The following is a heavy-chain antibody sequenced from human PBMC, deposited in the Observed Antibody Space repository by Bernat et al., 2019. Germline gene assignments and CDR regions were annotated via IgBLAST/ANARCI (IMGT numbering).Heavy chain of an antibody. J-gene: IGHJ3*02. V-gene: IGHV3-23*01. D-gene: IGHD2-2*01. CDR3: AKDQRYCTTTSCYGNDAFDI. Sequence: EVQLLESGGGLVQPGGSLRLSCAASGFTFSSYAMSWVRQAPGKGLEGVSAFSGSGGRTYYEDSVKGRFTISRDNSKNTLYFQMNSLRAEETAVYYCAKDQRYCTTTSCYGNDAFDIWGQGTMVTVSS. CDR1: GFTFSSYA. CDR2: FSGSGGRT.